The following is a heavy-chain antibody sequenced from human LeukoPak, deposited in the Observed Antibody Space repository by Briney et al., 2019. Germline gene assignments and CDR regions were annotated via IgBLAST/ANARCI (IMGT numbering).Heavy chain of an antibody. V-gene: IGHV3-66*01. CDR2: IYSGGST. CDR1: GFTVSSNY. CDR3: VSMTGGNWFDP. D-gene: IGHD2/OR15-2a*01. Sequence: GGSLRLSCAASGFTVSSNYMSWVRQAPGKGLEWVSVIYSGGSTYYAGSVKGRFTISRDNSKNTLYLQMNSLRAEDTAVYYCVSMTGGNWFDPWGQGTLVTVSS. J-gene: IGHJ5*02.